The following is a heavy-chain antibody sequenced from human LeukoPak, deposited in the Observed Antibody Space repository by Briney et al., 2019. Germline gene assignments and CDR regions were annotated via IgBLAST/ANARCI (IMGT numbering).Heavy chain of an antibody. CDR3: ARDGITMVRGLVFDY. J-gene: IGHJ4*02. CDR2: INPSGGST. CDR1: GYTFTSYY. D-gene: IGHD3-10*01. V-gene: IGHV1-46*01. Sequence: ASVKVSCKASGYTFTSYYMHWVRQAPGQGLEWMGIINPSGGSTSYAQKFQGRVTMTRDTSTSTVYMELSSLRSEDTAVYYCARDGITMVRGLVFDYWGQGTLVTVSS.